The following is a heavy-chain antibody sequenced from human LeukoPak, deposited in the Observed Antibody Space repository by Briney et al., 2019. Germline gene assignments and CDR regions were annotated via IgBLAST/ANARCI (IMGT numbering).Heavy chain of an antibody. CDR3: ARGSGWYYY. Sequence: SETLSLTCTVSGGSISSYYWSWIRQPPGKGLEWIGYIYYSGSTNYNPSLESRVTISVDTSKNQFSPKLSSVTAADTAVYYCARGSGWYYYWGQGTLVTVSS. CDR1: GGSISSYY. CDR2: IYYSGST. V-gene: IGHV4-59*08. J-gene: IGHJ4*02. D-gene: IGHD6-19*01.